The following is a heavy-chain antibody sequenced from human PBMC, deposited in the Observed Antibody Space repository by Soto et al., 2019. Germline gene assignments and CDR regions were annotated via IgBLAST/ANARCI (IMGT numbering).Heavy chain of an antibody. CDR2: INPNSGDA. D-gene: IGHD3-22*01. V-gene: IGHV1-2*02. J-gene: IGHJ4*02. CDR1: GYTFTGFY. CDR3: ARDGTLYDTNSYYYLY. Sequence: GASVKVSCKASGYTFTGFYMHWVRQAPGQGLEWMGWINPNSGDAKYAEKFQGRVTMTGDTSISTAYMELSSLRSEDTAVYYCARDGTLYDTNSYYYLYWGQGTLVTVSS.